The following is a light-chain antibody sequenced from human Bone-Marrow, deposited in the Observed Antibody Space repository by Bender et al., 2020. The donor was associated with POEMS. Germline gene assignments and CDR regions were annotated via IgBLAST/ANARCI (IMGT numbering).Light chain of an antibody. V-gene: IGLV1-44*01. J-gene: IGLJ3*02. CDR1: SSNIGAHA. CDR2: SSH. CDR3: AVWADSLNGWV. Sequence: QSVLTQPPSASGTPGQRGTISCSGGSSNIGAHAANWYQHLPGTAPTLLIYSSHRRPSEVPDRFSGSRSGTSASLAISGLQSEGHPDYSCAVWADSLNGWVFGGGTKLTVL.